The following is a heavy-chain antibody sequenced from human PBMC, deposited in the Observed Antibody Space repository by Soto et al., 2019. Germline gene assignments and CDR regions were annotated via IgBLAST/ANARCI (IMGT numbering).Heavy chain of an antibody. CDR1: GFTFSSYG. J-gene: IGHJ4*02. D-gene: IGHD3-22*01. Sequence: HPGGSLRLSCAASGFTFSSYGMHWVRQAPGKGLEWVAVIWYDGSNKYYADSVKGRFTISRDNSKNTLYLQMNSLRAEDTAVYYCARASPDYYDSSGYSDYWGQGTLVTVSS. V-gene: IGHV3-33*03. CDR2: IWYDGSNK. CDR3: ARASPDYYDSSGYSDY.